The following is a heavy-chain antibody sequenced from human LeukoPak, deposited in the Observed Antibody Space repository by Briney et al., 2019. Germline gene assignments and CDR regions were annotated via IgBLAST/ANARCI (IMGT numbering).Heavy chain of an antibody. V-gene: IGHV4-38-2*01. CDR1: GYSISSGYY. CDR2: IYHSGST. CDR3: ARCIAVADSYYMDV. J-gene: IGHJ6*03. D-gene: IGHD6-19*01. Sequence: SETLSLTCAVSGYSISSGYYWGWIRRPPGKGLEWIGSIYHSGSTYYNPSLKSRVTIPVDTSKNQFSLKLSSVTAADTAVYYCARCIAVADSYYMDVWGKGTTVTVSS.